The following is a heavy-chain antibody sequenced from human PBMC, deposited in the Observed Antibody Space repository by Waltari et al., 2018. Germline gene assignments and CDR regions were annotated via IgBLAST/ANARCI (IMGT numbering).Heavy chain of an antibody. CDR1: GFTFDNYA. CDR3: AKGQSQYGSGSCLDY. V-gene: IGHV3-23*01. D-gene: IGHD3-10*01. Sequence: EVQLLESGGGLVQPGGSLRLSCAASGFTFDNYAMTWVRQAPGKWLEWVSSIGGTGATTYYAGSVKCQFTVSRDSAKKTLFLQMNRLRVEDTAIYYCAKGQSQYGSGSCLDYWGQGTLVTVSS. J-gene: IGHJ4*02. CDR2: IGGTGATT.